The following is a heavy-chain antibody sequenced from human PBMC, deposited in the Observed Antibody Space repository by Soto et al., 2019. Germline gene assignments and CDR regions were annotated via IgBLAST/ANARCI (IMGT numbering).Heavy chain of an antibody. V-gene: IGHV4-59*01. D-gene: IGHD3-22*01. CDR3: ARDTYYYDSSGDYYGMDV. Sequence: PSETLSLTCTVSGGSISSYYWSWIRQPPGKGLEWIGYIYYSGSTNYNPSLKSRVTISVDTSKNQFSLKLSSVTAADTALYYCARDTYYYDSSGDYYGMDVWGQGTTVTVSS. J-gene: IGHJ6*02. CDR1: GGSISSYY. CDR2: IYYSGST.